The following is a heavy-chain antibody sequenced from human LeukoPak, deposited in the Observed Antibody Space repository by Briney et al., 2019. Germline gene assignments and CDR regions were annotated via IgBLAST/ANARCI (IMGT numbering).Heavy chain of an antibody. V-gene: IGHV3-30*02. J-gene: IGHJ6*03. Sequence: GGSLRLSCGASGFTFTTYAMTWVRQAPGKGLEWVAFIRYDGSNKYYADSVKGRFTISRDNSKNTLYLQMNSLRAEDTVVYYCAKVTRDCSSTSCYFYYYYYMDVWGKGTTVTISS. CDR3: AKVTRDCSSTSCYFYYYYYMDV. CDR2: IRYDGSNK. D-gene: IGHD2-2*01. CDR1: GFTFTTYA.